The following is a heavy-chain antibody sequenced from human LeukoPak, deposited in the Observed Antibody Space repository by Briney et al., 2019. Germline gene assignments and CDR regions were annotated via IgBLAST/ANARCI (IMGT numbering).Heavy chain of an antibody. D-gene: IGHD3-3*01. CDR1: GFTFSSYA. CDR2: ISYDGSNK. CDR3: ARADDITIFGVATPKDY. Sequence: PGGSLRLSCAASGFTFSSYAMHWVRQAPGKGLEWVAVISYDGSNKYYADSVKGRFTISRDNSKNTLYLQMNSLRAEDTAVYYCARADDITIFGVATPKDYWGQGTLVTVSS. J-gene: IGHJ4*02. V-gene: IGHV3-30-3*01.